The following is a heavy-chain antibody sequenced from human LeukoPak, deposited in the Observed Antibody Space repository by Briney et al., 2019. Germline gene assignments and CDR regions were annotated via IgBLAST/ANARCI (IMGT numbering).Heavy chain of an antibody. V-gene: IGHV3-20*04. CDR1: GFTFSSYG. CDR3: VRSITMFQH. D-gene: IGHD3-10*01. J-gene: IGHJ1*01. Sequence: PGGSLRLSCAASGFTFSSYGMSWVRHAPGKGLEWVSGISRNGGSSGYADSVKGRFTISRDNVKNYLFLQMNSLRAEDTALYYCVRSITMFQHWGRGTLVTVSS. CDR2: ISRNGGSS.